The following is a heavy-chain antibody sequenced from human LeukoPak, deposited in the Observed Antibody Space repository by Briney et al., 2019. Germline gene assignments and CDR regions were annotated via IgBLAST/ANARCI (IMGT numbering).Heavy chain of an antibody. V-gene: IGHV4-4*07. CDR3: ARVDSSSWYGGNYFDY. D-gene: IGHD6-13*01. CDR1: GGSISSYY. CDR2: IYTSGST. Sequence: PSETLSLTCTVSGGSISSYYWSWIRQPAGKGLEWIGRIYTSGSTNYNPSLKNRVTMSVDTSKNQFSLKLSSVTAADTAVYYCARVDSSSWYGGNYFDYWGQGTLVTVSS. J-gene: IGHJ4*02.